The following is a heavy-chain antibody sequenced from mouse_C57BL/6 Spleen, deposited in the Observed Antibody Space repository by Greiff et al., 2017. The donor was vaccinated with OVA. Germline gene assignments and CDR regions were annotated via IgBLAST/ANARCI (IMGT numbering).Heavy chain of an antibody. V-gene: IGHV1-55*01. J-gene: IGHJ2*01. Sequence: QVHVKQPGAELVKPGASVKMSCKASGYTFTSYWITWVKQRPGQGLEWIGDIYPGSGSTNYNEKFKSKATLTVDTSSSTAYMQLSSLTSEDSAVYYCALYYGYDGYWGQGTTLTVSS. CDR3: ALYYGYDGY. CDR1: GYTFTSYW. D-gene: IGHD2-2*01. CDR2: IYPGSGST.